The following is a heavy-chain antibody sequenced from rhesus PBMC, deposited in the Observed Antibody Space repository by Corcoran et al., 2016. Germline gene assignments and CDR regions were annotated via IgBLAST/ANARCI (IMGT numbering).Heavy chain of an antibody. V-gene: IGHV5-43*01. Sequence: EVQLVQSGAEVKRPGESLRISCKTSGYSFTGSWNSWVRQMPGKGLEGVGSIYPGVSDTRYNPSFQGHVTISADKSISTTYLQWSSLKASDTATYYCAKGRGTFDYWGQGVLVTVSS. CDR3: AKGRGTFDY. CDR2: IYPGVSDT. D-gene: IGHD2-27*01. J-gene: IGHJ4*01. CDR1: GYSFTGSW.